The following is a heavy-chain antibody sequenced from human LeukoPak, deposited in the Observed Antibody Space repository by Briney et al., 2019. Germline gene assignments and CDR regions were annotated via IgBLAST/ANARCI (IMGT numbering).Heavy chain of an antibody. D-gene: IGHD2-2*01. J-gene: IGHJ4*02. CDR3: ARWRAFCDTTTCYQPFDY. V-gene: IGHV3-48*03. CDR2: ITSSGSTI. CDR1: GFSFSNYE. Sequence: GGSLRLSCAASGFSFSNYEMNWDRQARGKGLEWVSYITSSGSTIYYPDSVKGRFTISRDNAKNSLYLQMNSLRAEDAAVYYCARWRAFCDTTTCYQPFDYWGQGTLVSVSS.